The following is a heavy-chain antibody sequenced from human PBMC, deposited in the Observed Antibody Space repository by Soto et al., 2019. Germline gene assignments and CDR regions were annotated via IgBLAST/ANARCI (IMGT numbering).Heavy chain of an antibody. Sequence: QVQLVQSGAEVKKPGASVKVSCKASGYTFTSYYIHWERQAPGQGLEWMGIVNPIGGSTYYAQKFQGRVTMTSDTSTSTAYMELSGLRFEDTPVYYCAIASGDGMFYWGQGTLVTVSS. CDR2: VNPIGGST. V-gene: IGHV1-46*01. J-gene: IGHJ4*02. CDR1: GYTFTSYY. D-gene: IGHD7-27*01. CDR3: AIASGDGMFY.